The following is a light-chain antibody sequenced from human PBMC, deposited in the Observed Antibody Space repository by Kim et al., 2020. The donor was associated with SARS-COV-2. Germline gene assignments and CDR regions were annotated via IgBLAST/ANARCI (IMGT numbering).Light chain of an antibody. CDR3: QQSYSTPLIT. CDR1: QNIDTF. Sequence: SVGDRVIITCRASQNIDTFLNWYQQKPGKAPKLLIYATTDLQSGVPSRFSGSGSGTDFTLTISSLQPEDFATYYCQQSYSTPLITFGQGTRLEIK. CDR2: ATT. J-gene: IGKJ5*01. V-gene: IGKV1-39*01.